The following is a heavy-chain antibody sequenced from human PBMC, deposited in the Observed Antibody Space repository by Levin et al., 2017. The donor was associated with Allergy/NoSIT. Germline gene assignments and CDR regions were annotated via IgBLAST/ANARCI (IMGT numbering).Heavy chain of an antibody. CDR2: ISYDGSKK. D-gene: IGHD5-24*01. J-gene: IGHJ4*02. CDR3: AKDPVEMATTGLYYFDY. Sequence: GGSLRLSCAASGFTFSSYGMHWVRQAPGKGLEWVAVISYDGSKKYYADSVKGRFTISRDNSKKTLYLQMNSLRAEDTAVYYCAKDPVEMATTGLYYFDYWGQGTLVTVSS. CDR1: GFTFSSYG. V-gene: IGHV3-30*18.